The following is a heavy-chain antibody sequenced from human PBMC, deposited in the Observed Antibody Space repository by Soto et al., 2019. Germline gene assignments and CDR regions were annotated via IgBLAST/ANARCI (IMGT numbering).Heavy chain of an antibody. CDR1: GYSFTSYW. V-gene: IGHV5-51*01. CDR3: ARHAGNCSSTSCPVGY. D-gene: IGHD2-2*01. J-gene: IGHJ4*02. CDR2: IYPGDSET. Sequence: LGESLKISCNGSGYSFTSYWIAWVRQMPGKGLEWMGIIYPGDSETRYSPSFQGQVTISADKSITTAYLQWSSLKASDTAMYYCARHAGNCSSTSCPVGYWGQGTLVTVYS.